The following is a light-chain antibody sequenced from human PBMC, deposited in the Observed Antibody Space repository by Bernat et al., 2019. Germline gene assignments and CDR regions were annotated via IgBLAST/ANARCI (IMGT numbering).Light chain of an antibody. V-gene: IGKV1-12*01. CDR3: QRTDSFPLT. J-gene: IGKJ4*01. CDR1: QGIAKW. Sequence: DIQMTQSPSSVSASIGDRVTITCRSSQGIAKWLAWYQVKPGKAPKLLIYSASTLQNGVPSRFSGSGSWPDFTLTIDSLQSEDFATYYCQRTDSFPLTFGGGTAVEIK. CDR2: SAS.